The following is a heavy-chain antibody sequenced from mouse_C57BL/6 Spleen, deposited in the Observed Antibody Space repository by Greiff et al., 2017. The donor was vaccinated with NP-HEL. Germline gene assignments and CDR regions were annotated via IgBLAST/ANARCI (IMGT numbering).Heavy chain of an antibody. CDR3: TKGGYITTVVATDYAMDY. CDR2: INPSNGGT. D-gene: IGHD1-1*01. Sequence: VQLQQSGTELVKPGASVKLSCKASGYTFTSYWMHWVKQRPGQGLEWIGNINPSNGGTNYNEKFKSKATLTVDKSSSTAYMQLSSLTSEDSAVYYWTKGGYITTVVATDYAMDYWGQGTSVTVSS. V-gene: IGHV1-53*01. CDR1: GYTFTSYW. J-gene: IGHJ4*01.